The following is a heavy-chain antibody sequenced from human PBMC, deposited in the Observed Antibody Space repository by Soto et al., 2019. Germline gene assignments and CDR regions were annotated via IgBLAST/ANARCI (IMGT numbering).Heavy chain of an antibody. Sequence: GGSLTLSWAASGFTFSSYSMNWVRQAPGKGLEWVSSISSSSSYIYYADSVKGRFTISRDNAKNSLYLQMNSLRAEDTAVYYCARDLYSSSARYFDYWGQGTLVTVSS. J-gene: IGHJ4*02. CDR3: ARDLYSSSARYFDY. V-gene: IGHV3-21*01. CDR1: GFTFSSYS. D-gene: IGHD6-6*01. CDR2: ISSSSSYI.